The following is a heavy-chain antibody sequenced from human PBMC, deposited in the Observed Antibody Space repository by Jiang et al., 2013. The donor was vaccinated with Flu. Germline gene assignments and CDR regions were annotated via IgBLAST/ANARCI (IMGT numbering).Heavy chain of an antibody. Sequence: HWVRQAPGKGLEWVAVISYNQGNEYYADSVKGRFTISRDNSKNTVYLQMNSLRAEDTAVYYCAKDLGTSDYYYYGMDVWGQGTTVTVSS. J-gene: IGHJ6*02. D-gene: IGHD3-16*01. V-gene: IGHV3-30*18. CDR3: AKDLGTSDYYYYGMDV. CDR2: ISYNQGNE.